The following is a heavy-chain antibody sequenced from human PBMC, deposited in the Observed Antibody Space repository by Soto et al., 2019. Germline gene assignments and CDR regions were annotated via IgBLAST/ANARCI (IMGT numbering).Heavy chain of an antibody. CDR3: AKVEMATIRHYYYYGMDV. Sequence: QVQLVESGGGVVQPGRSLRLSCAASGFTFSSYAMHWVHQAPGKGLEWVAVISYDGSNKYYADSVKGRFTISRDNSKNTLYLQMNSLRAEDTAVYYCAKVEMATIRHYYYYGMDVWGQGTTVTVSS. CDR1: GFTFSSYA. V-gene: IGHV3-30-3*01. J-gene: IGHJ6*02. D-gene: IGHD5-12*01. CDR2: ISYDGSNK.